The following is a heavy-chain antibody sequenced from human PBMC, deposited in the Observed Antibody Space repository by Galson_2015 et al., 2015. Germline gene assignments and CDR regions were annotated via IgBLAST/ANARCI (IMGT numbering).Heavy chain of an antibody. D-gene: IGHD2-15*01. CDR2: IGGSGEST. Sequence: SLRLSCAASGFTFSSYGMSWVRQAPGKGLEWVSAIGGSGESTYYADSVKGRFTISRVNSKSTLYLQMNSLRAEDTAVYYCARRYCSGGDCYNCFDYWGQGILVTVSS. V-gene: IGHV3-23*01. CDR1: GFTFSSYG. CDR3: ARRYCSGGDCYNCFDY. J-gene: IGHJ4*02.